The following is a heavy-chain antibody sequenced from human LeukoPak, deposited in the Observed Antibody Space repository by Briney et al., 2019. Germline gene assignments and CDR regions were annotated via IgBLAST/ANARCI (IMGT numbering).Heavy chain of an antibody. D-gene: IGHD3-3*01. J-gene: IGHJ4*02. CDR3: ARMSGSRLPGY. CDR1: GFTFSSHS. CDR2: ISSGSSAR. Sequence: EGSLRLSCAASGFTFSSHSMNWVRQTPGKGLEWVSYISSGSSARYYADSVKGRFTISRDDARNSLYLQMNSLRAEDTAVYYCARMSGSRLPGYWGQGTLVTVSS. V-gene: IGHV3-48*01.